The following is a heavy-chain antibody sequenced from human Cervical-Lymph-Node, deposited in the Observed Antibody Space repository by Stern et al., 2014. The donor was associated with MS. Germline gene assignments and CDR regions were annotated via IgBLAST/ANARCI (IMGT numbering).Heavy chain of an antibody. V-gene: IGHV3-33*01. CDR1: GFTFSSSG. D-gene: IGHD4-23*01. Sequence: VQLVESGGGVVQPGRSLRLSCAASGFTFSSSGMHWVRQAPGKGLEWLAIKWYDGSNRYYADSVKGRFTISRDNSKNTLYLQMNSLRAEDTAVYYCAREGGNTAEYFQHWGQGTLFTVSS. J-gene: IGHJ1*01. CDR2: KWYDGSNR. CDR3: AREGGNTAEYFQH.